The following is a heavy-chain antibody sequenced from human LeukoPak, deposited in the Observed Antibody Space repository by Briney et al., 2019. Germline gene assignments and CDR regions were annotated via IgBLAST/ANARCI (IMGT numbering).Heavy chain of an antibody. CDR1: GDSISSSSYY. D-gene: IGHD2-2*01. CDR3: ARQGPYCRSTTCYVSFGAFDI. V-gene: IGHV4-39*01. Sequence: SETLSLTCTVSGDSISSSSYYWGWIRQPPGKGLEWIGDIYYSGNTYYKPSLKSRVTVSIDTSQNQFSLRLRSVTAADTAVYYCARQGPYCRSTTCYVSFGAFDIWGQGTMVTVSS. CDR2: IYYSGNT. J-gene: IGHJ3*02.